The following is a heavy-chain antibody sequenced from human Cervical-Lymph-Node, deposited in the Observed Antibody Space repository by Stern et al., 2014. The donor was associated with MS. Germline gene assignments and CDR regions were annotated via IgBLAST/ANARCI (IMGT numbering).Heavy chain of an antibody. D-gene: IGHD3-9*01. CDR1: GGSISSYY. CDR3: ARSSLRYFDWSVAWSFDL. Sequence: QVQLQESGPGLVKPSETLSLTCTVSGGSISSYYWSWIRQPPGKGLEWIGYIFDSGSTNYNPSLKSRVTIAVDPSKTQFPLRLSSVTAADTAVYYCARSSLRYFDWSVAWSFDLWGRGTLVTVSS. V-gene: IGHV4-59*08. CDR2: IFDSGST. J-gene: IGHJ2*01.